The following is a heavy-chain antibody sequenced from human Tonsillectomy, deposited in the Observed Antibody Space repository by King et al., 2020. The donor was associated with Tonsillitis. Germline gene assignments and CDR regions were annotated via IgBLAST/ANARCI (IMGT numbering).Heavy chain of an antibody. CDR1: GFTFSSYA. J-gene: IGHJ5*02. V-gene: IGHV3-23*04. Sequence: VQLVESGGGLVQPGGSLRLSCAASGFTFSSYAMSWVRQAPGKGLEWVSAISGSGGSTYYADSVKGRFTISRDNSKNTLYLQMNSLRAEDTAVYYCAQDPLMALWFGELSNNWFDPWGQGTLVTVSS. CDR3: AQDPLMALWFGELSNNWFDP. CDR2: ISGSGGST. D-gene: IGHD3-10*01.